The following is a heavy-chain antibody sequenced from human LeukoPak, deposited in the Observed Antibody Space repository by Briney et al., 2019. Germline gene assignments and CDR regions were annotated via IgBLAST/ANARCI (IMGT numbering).Heavy chain of an antibody. CDR3: ARDSGSYLQPTDY. CDR2: ISGSGDST. V-gene: IGHV3-23*01. CDR1: GFTSSTYA. Sequence: GGSLRLSCTASGFTSSTYAMTWVRQAPGKGLEWVSSISGSGDSTYYADSVKGRFTISRDNSKNTLYLQMNSLRADDTALYHCARDSGSYLQPTDYWGQGTLVTVSS. J-gene: IGHJ4*02. D-gene: IGHD1-26*01.